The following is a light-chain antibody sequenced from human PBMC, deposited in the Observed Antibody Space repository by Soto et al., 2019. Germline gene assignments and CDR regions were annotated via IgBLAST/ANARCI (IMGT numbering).Light chain of an antibody. CDR3: QQYDTSVVT. CDR2: GAS. Sequence: EIVLTQSPGTLSLSPGERATLSGRASQSVSSQLAWYQQKPGQSPRLFIYGASSRATGIPDRFTGSGSGTDFTLTISRLEPVDFAVYYCQQYDTSVVTFGQGTRLEIK. CDR1: QSVSSQ. V-gene: IGKV3-20*01. J-gene: IGKJ5*01.